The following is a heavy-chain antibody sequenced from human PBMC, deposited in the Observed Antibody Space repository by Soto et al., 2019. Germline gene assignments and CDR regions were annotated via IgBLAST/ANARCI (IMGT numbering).Heavy chain of an antibody. D-gene: IGHD5-18*01. J-gene: IGHJ4*02. V-gene: IGHV3-33*01. CDR3: ARDGRTAMAHYFDY. CDR2: IWYDGSNK. Sequence: GGSLRLSCAASGFTFSSYGMHWVRQAPGKGLEWVAVIWYDGSNKYYADSVKGRFTISRDNSKNTLYLQMNSLRAEDTAVYYCARDGRTAMAHYFDYWGQGTLVTVSS. CDR1: GFTFSSYG.